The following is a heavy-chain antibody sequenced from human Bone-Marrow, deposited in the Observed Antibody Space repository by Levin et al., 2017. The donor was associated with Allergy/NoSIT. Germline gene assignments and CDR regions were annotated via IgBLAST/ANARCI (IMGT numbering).Heavy chain of an antibody. V-gene: IGHV3-7*01. D-gene: IGHD2-21*02. J-gene: IGHJ4*02. CDR2: IKQDGSEK. CDR3: ARIVVVTATFDY. Sequence: GESLKISCAASGFTFSSYWMSWVRQAPGKGLEWVANIKQDGSEKYYVDSVKGRFTISRDNAKNSLYLQMNSLRAEDTAVYYCARIVVVTATFDYWGQGTLVTVSS. CDR1: GFTFSSYW.